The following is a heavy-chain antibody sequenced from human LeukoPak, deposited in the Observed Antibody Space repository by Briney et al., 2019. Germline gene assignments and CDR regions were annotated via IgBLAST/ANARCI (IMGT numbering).Heavy chain of an antibody. V-gene: IGHV3-30*18. D-gene: IGHD3-22*01. CDR1: GFTFSSYG. CDR3: AKDVRNYYDSSGPPY. J-gene: IGHJ4*02. Sequence: GGSLRLSCAASGFTFSSYGMHWVRRAPGKGLEWVAVISYDGSNKYYADSVKGRFTISRDNSKNTLYLQMNSLRAEDTAVYYCAKDVRNYYDSSGPPYWGQGTLVTVSS. CDR2: ISYDGSNK.